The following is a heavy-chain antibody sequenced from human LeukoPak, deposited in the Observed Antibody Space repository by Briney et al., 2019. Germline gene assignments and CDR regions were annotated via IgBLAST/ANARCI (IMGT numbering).Heavy chain of an antibody. Sequence: ASVKVSCKASGYTFTSYYMHWVRQAPGQGLEWMGIINPSGGSTSYAQKFQGRVTMTRDMSTSTVYMELSSLRSEDTAVYYCARAPKGYYDSSGSHFDYWGQGTLVTVSS. CDR1: GYTFTSYY. V-gene: IGHV1-46*01. CDR3: ARAPKGYYDSSGSHFDY. J-gene: IGHJ4*02. CDR2: INPSGGST. D-gene: IGHD3-22*01.